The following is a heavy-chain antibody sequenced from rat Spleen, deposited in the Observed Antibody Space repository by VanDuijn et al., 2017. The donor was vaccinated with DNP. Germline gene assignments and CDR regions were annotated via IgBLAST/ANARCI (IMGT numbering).Heavy chain of an antibody. CDR1: GFSLASYG. CDR2: IAEGGTT. D-gene: IGHD1-4*01. Sequence: QVQLKESGPGLLQPSQTLSLTCTVSGFSLASYGVRWVRQSPGQGLEWVAAIAEGGTTYYNSALKSRLSISRDTSKGQVFLKMDSVQAEDTAIYFCTRLPGYNIYWFAHWGQGTLVTVSS. CDR3: TRLPGYNIYWFAH. V-gene: IGHV2S12*01. J-gene: IGHJ3*01.